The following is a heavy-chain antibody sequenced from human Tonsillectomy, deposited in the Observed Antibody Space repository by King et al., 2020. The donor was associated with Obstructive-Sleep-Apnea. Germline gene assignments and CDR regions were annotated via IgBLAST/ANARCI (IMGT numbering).Heavy chain of an antibody. CDR2: IYYSGST. D-gene: IGHD6-13*01. J-gene: IGHJ6*02. Sequence: LQLQESGPGLVKPSETLSLTCTVSGGSISSSSYYWGWIRQPPGKGLEWIGSIYYSGSTYYNPSLKSRVTISLETSKNQFSLKLSSVTAADTAVYYCARESSSDYYYYYGMDVWGQGTTVTVSS. CDR1: GGSISSSSYY. CDR3: ARESSSDYYYYYGMDV. V-gene: IGHV4-39*07.